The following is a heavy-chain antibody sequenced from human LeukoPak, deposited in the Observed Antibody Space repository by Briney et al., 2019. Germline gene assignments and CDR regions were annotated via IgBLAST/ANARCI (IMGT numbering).Heavy chain of an antibody. Sequence: SEALSLTCRVSGGSISSTSYYWGWIRQPPGKGLEWIASIYHSGETFYNPSLESRVAISVDTSNNEVFLDLYSVTAADTAMYYCAETNTQDWFDPWGRGTLVTVSS. CDR2: IYHSGET. J-gene: IGHJ5*02. D-gene: IGHD2-8*01. V-gene: IGHV4-39*07. CDR3: AETNTQDWFDP. CDR1: GGSISSTSYY.